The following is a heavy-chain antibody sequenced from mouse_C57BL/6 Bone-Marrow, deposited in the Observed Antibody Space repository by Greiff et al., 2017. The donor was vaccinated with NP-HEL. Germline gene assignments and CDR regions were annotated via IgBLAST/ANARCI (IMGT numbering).Heavy chain of an antibody. CDR3: ARHRGITTVPHFDY. CDR1: GFTFSSYG. D-gene: IGHD1-1*01. J-gene: IGHJ2*01. CDR2: ISSGGSYT. Sequence: EVKLVDSGGDLVKPGGSLKLSCAASGFTFSSYGMSWVRQTPDKRLEWVATISSGGSYTYYPDSVKGRFTISRDNARNTLYLQMSSLKSEDTAMYYCARHRGITTVPHFDYWGQGTTLTVSS. V-gene: IGHV5-6*02.